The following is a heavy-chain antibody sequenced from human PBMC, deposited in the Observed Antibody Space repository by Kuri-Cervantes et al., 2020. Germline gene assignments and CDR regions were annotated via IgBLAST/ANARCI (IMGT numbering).Heavy chain of an antibody. V-gene: IGHV3-30*18. CDR1: GFTVSVYD. D-gene: IGHD2-8*01. CDR3: AKVRDRGLMWNTPIDS. Sequence: GGSLRLSCAASGFTVSVYDMHWVRQAPGKGLEWVAFISYDESNKDYGGSVKGRFIISRDTSKNTLHLRMNSLRTEDTAVYYCAKVRDRGLMWNTPIDSWGQGTLVTVSS. CDR2: ISYDESNK. J-gene: IGHJ4*02.